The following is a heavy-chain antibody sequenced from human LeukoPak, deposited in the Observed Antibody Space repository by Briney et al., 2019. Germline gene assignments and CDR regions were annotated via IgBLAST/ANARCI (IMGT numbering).Heavy chain of an antibody. CDR2: IYSGGST. V-gene: IGHV3-53*01. CDR3: ARVGWLRFLDY. CDR1: GFTFSSNY. J-gene: IGHJ4*02. D-gene: IGHD5-12*01. Sequence: PGGSLRLSCAASGFTFSSNYMSWVRQAPGKGLEWVSVIYSGGSTYYPDSVTGRFTISRDNSKNTLYLQMNSLRAEDTAVYYCARVGWLRFLDYWGQGTLATVSS.